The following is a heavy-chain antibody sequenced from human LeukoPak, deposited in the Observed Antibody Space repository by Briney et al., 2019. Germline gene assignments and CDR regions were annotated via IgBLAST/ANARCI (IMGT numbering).Heavy chain of an antibody. CDR2: IKSRNRGETV. D-gene: IGHD1-26*01. CDR3: TTDGSTTLSNTFDY. V-gene: IGHV3-15*01. J-gene: IGHJ4*02. CDR1: GFTFSDAW. Sequence: GGSLRLSCAASGFTFSDAWMNWVRLAPGKGLEWVGRIKSRNRGETVDYAAPVKGRFTISRDDSKTTVYLQMNSLKTEDTAIYYCTTDGSTTLSNTFDYWGQGTLVTVSP.